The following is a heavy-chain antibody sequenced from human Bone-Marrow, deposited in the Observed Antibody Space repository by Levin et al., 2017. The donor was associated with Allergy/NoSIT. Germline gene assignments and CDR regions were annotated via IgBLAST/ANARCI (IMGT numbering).Heavy chain of an antibody. CDR2: VKSRTDGGTT. D-gene: IGHD1-1*01. CDR1: GFSFNNAW. J-gene: IGHJ4*02. CDR3: TRESHNEFSIDY. V-gene: IGHV3-15*01. Sequence: PGGSLRLSCVGSGFSFNNAWMSWVRQTPGKGLEWVGRVKSRTDGGTTDYAAPVKGRFTTSRDDSKNTVYLEMNSLKTEDTAVYFCTRESHNEFSIDYWGQGTLVTVSS.